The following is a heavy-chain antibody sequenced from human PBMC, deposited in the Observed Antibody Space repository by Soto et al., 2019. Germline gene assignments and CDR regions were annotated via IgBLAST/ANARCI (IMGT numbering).Heavy chain of an antibody. Sequence: SVKVSCKASGGTFSSYAISWVRQAPGQGLEWMGGIIPIFGTANYAQKFQGRVTITADESTSTAYMELSSLRSEDTAVYYCARDMLLWFGELSRYYYGMDVWGQGTTVTVSS. J-gene: IGHJ6*02. CDR1: GGTFSSYA. CDR3: ARDMLLWFGELSRYYYGMDV. D-gene: IGHD3-10*01. CDR2: IIPIFGTA. V-gene: IGHV1-69*13.